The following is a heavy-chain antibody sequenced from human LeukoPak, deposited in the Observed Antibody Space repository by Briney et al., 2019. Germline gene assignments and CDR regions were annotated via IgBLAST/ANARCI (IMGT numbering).Heavy chain of an antibody. CDR1: GFTFSSYA. V-gene: IGHV3-23*01. D-gene: IGHD3-3*01. CDR3: AYTYYDFWSGYYGNDY. CDR2: ISGSGGST. Sequence: GGSLGLSCAASGFTFSSYAMSWVRQAPGKGLEGVSAISGSGGSTYYADSVKGRFTISRDNSKNTLYLQMNSLRAEDTAVYYCAYTYYDFWSGYYGNDYWGQGTLVTVSS. J-gene: IGHJ4*02.